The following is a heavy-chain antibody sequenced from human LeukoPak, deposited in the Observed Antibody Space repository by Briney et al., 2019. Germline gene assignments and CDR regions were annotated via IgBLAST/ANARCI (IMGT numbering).Heavy chain of an antibody. CDR1: GDSISSGDYS. D-gene: IGHD3-10*01. CDR3: ARELWFVNAPGSWFDP. Sequence: SQTLSLTCAVSGDSISSGDYSWSWIRQPSGKGLEWIGYIFHSGSSYYNPSLKSRVTISVDKSKNQFSLRLTSVTAADTAVYYCARELWFVNAPGSWFDPWGQGTLVTVSS. V-gene: IGHV4-30-2*01. CDR2: IFHSGSS. J-gene: IGHJ5*02.